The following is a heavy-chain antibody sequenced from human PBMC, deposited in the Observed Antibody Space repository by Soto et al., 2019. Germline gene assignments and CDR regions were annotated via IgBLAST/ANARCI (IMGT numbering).Heavy chain of an antibody. CDR2: ISATGGST. V-gene: IGHV3-23*01. J-gene: IGHJ6*02. D-gene: IGHD3-3*01. CDR3: ARTYYDFWSGYFGYYYYYGMDV. Sequence: EVQLLESGGGLVQPGGSLRLSCAASGFTFRTYAMSWVRQAPGKGLEWVSGISATGGSTYYADSVKGRFTISRDNSKNTLYLQMNSLRAEDTAVYYCARTYYDFWSGYFGYYYYYGMDVWGQGTTVTVSS. CDR1: GFTFRTYA.